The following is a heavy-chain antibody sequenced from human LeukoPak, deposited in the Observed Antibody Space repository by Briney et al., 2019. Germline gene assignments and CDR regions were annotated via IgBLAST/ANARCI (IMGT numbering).Heavy chain of an antibody. CDR1: GFTFRSYA. V-gene: IGHV3-23*01. CDR3: AKDFYWAFDY. CDR2: ISGHGAKT. Sequence: GGSLRLSCAASGFTFRSYAMNWVRQAPGKGLEWVSTISGHGAKTKYADSVKGRFTISRDISKNTVYLQMNSLRVEDTAVYYCAKDFYWAFDYWGQGTLVTVSS. J-gene: IGHJ4*02. D-gene: IGHD2-8*02.